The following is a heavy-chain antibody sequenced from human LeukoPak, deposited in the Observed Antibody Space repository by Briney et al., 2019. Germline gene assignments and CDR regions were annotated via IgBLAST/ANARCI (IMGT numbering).Heavy chain of an antibody. V-gene: IGHV1-2*02. Sequence: XHWVRQAPGQGLEWMGWINPNSGGTNYAQKFQGRVTMTRDTSISTAYMELSRLRSDDTAVYYCARDYYDSSGYRNWFDPWGQGTLVTVSS. J-gene: IGHJ5*02. D-gene: IGHD3-22*01. CDR3: ARDYYDSSGYRNWFDP. CDR2: INPNSGGT.